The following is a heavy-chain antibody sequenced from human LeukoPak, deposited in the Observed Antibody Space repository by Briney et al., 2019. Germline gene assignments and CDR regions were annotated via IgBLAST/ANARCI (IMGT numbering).Heavy chain of an antibody. CDR3: ARDLYPLEITMIVVVITTNSFDY. J-gene: IGHJ4*02. V-gene: IGHV1-8*03. CDR1: GYTFTSYD. D-gene: IGHD3-22*01. CDR2: MNPNSGNT. Sequence: GASVKVSCKASGYTFTSYDINWVRQATGQGLEWMGWMNPNSGNTGYAQKFQGRVTITRNTSISTAYMELSSLRSEDTAVYYCARDLYPLEITMIVVVITTNSFDYWGQGTLVTVSS.